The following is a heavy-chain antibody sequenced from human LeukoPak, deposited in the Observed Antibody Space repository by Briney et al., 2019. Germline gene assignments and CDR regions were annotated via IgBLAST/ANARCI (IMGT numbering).Heavy chain of an antibody. CDR3: AEALREGYDSSGYYYFAPFDY. J-gene: IGHJ4*02. CDR1: GFTFSSYA. V-gene: IGHV3-23*01. D-gene: IGHD3-22*01. Sequence: PGGSLRLSCAASGFTFSSYAMSWVRQAPGKGLEWVSAISGSSGSTYYADSVKGRFTISRDNSKNTLYLQMNSLRAEDTAVYYCAEALREGYDSSGYYYFAPFDYWGQGTLVTVSS. CDR2: ISGSSGST.